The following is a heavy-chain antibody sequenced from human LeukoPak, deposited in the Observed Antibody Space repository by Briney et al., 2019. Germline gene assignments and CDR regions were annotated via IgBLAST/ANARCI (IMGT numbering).Heavy chain of an antibody. J-gene: IGHJ4*02. CDR2: INPNSGGT. Sequence: ASVKVSCKASGYTFTGYYMHWVRQAPGQGLEWMGWINPNSGGTNYAQKFQGRVTMTRDTSISTAYMELSRLRSDDTAVYYCARDTRLRIAAIDYWGQGTLVTVSS. V-gene: IGHV1-2*02. D-gene: IGHD6-6*01. CDR3: ARDTRLRIAAIDY. CDR1: GYTFTGYY.